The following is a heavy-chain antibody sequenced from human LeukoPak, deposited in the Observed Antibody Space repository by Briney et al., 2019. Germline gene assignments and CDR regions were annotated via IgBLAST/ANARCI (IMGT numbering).Heavy chain of an antibody. CDR1: GFTFSSYG. Sequence: PGRSLRLSCAASGFTFSSYGMHWVRQAPGKGLEWVAVISYDGSNKYYADSVKGRFTISRDNSKNTLYLQMNSLRAEDTAVYYCARFVYCSGGSCYERGGFDYWGQGTLVTVSS. J-gene: IGHJ4*02. CDR2: ISYDGSNK. CDR3: ARFVYCSGGSCYERGGFDY. V-gene: IGHV3-30*03. D-gene: IGHD2-15*01.